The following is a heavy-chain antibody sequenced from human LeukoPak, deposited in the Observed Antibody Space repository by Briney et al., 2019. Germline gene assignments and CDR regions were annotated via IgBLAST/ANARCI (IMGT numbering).Heavy chain of an antibody. CDR3: TRGRSFSSGWYLDYDMGV. J-gene: IGHJ6*02. D-gene: IGHD6-19*01. CDR1: AFSFSNYD. CDR2: IGVAGDT. Sequence: GGSLRLSCAASAFSFSNYDMHWVRHVPGKGLEWVSGIGVAGDTYYRGSVKGRFTISREKAKNSLYLQMNSLRAGDTAVYYCTRGRSFSSGWYLDYDMGVWGQGTTVTVSS. V-gene: IGHV3-13*01.